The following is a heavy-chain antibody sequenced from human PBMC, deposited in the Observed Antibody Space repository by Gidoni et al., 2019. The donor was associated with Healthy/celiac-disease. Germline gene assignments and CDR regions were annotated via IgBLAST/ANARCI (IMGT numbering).Heavy chain of an antibody. D-gene: IGHD2-2*03. Sequence: QVQLVQSGAEVKKPGSSVKVSCKASGGTFSSYAISWVRQAPGQGLAWRGGIIPIFGTANYAQKFQGRVTITADESTSTAYMELSSLRSEDTAVYYCARPVSGYCSSTSCQFDYWGQGTLVTVSS. J-gene: IGHJ4*02. CDR1: GGTFSSYA. CDR3: ARPVSGYCSSTSCQFDY. V-gene: IGHV1-69*01. CDR2: IIPIFGTA.